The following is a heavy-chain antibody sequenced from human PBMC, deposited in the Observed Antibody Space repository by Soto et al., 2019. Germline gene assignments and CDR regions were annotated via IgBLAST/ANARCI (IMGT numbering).Heavy chain of an antibody. V-gene: IGHV3-23*01. CDR3: AKAPLWFEGGMDV. D-gene: IGHD3-10*01. CDR1: GFTFSSYA. CDR2: ISGSGGST. J-gene: IGHJ6*02. Sequence: HPGGSLRLSCAASGFTFSSYAMSWVRQAPGKGLEWVAAISGSGGSTYYADSVKGRFTISRDNSKNTLYLQMNSLRAEDTAVYYCAKAPLWFEGGMDVWGQGTTVTVSS.